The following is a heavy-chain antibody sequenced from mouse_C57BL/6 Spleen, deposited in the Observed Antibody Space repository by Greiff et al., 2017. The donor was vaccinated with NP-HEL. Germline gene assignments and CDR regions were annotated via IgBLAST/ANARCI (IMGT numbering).Heavy chain of an antibody. CDR3: AKLDYYDYEGDFAY. CDR1: GFSLTSYG. Sequence: VKLMESGPGLVAPSQSLSIPCTVSGFSLTSYGVSWVRQPPGKGLEWLGVIWGDGSTNYHSALISRLSISKDNSKSQVILKLNSLQTDDTATYYCAKLDYYDYEGDFAYWGQGTLVTVSA. CDR2: IWGDGST. V-gene: IGHV2-3*01. J-gene: IGHJ3*01. D-gene: IGHD2-4*01.